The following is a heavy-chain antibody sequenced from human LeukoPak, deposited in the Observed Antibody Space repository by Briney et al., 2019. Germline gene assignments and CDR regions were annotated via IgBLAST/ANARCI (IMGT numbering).Heavy chain of an antibody. J-gene: IGHJ1*01. CDR3: ARDGSTVVTPYDEYFQH. V-gene: IGHV3-30-3*01. D-gene: IGHD4-23*01. CDR2: ISYDGSNK. Sequence: QPGGSLRPSCAASGFTFSSYAMHWVRQAPGKGLEWVAVISYDGSNKYYADSVKGRFTISRDNSKNTLYLQMNSLRAEDTAVYYCARDGSTVVTPYDEYFQHWGQGALVTVSS. CDR1: GFTFSSYA.